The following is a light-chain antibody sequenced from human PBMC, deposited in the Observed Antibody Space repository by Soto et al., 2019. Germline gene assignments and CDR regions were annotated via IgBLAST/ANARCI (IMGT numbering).Light chain of an antibody. Sequence: EIVLTQSPGLLSLSPGERATLSCRASQSLSSTYLAWYQQKSGQAPRLLIYGASFRATGIPDRFSGSGSGADFTLTISRLEPEDFAVYYCQHYGNSLWTFGQGTKVEIK. CDR3: QHYGNSLWT. CDR1: QSLSSTY. J-gene: IGKJ1*01. V-gene: IGKV3-20*01. CDR2: GAS.